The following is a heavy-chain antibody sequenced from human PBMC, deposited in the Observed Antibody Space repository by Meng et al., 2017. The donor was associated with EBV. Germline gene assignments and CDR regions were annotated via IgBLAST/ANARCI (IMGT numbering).Heavy chain of an antibody. CDR3: ARDLSGRFDP. J-gene: IGHJ5*02. Sequence: QVELVGAGGGVVQPGRSLRLLCAASGFTFSGYGMFWFRQAPGKGPEWVAILPSDGGNTYYSDSVKGRFTISRDNSKKTLYLQMNSLRAEDTAVYYCARDLSGRFDPWGQGTLVTVSS. V-gene: IGHV3-30*03. D-gene: IGHD1-26*01. CDR1: GFTFSGYG. CDR2: LPSDGGNT.